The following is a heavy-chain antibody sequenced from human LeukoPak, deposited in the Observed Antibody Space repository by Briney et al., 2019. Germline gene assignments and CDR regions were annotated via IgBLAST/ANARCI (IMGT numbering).Heavy chain of an antibody. CDR3: AKDRPNYYGSNGHYYRRDGDY. J-gene: IGHJ4*02. CDR1: GFTFSIYA. CDR2: ITSSGDGT. V-gene: IGHV3-23*01. D-gene: IGHD3-22*01. Sequence: GGSLRLSCAASGFTFSIYAMSWVRQAPGKGLQWVSSITSSGDGTYYADSVKGRFTISRDNSENMLYPQMNSLRVEDTAVYFCAKDRPNYYGSNGHYYRRDGDYWGQGTLVTVSS.